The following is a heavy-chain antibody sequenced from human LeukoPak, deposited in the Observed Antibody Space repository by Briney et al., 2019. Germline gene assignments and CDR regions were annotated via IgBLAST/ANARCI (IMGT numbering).Heavy chain of an antibody. V-gene: IGHV3-21*01. CDR2: IGISSNKI. CDR3: ARVRYSYGFDAFAI. J-gene: IGHJ3*02. Sequence: KPGRSLRLSCAASGFTLRSYTMNWVRQAPGKGLEWVSSIGISSNKIYYADSVKGRFIISRDNAKNSVYLQMNSLRAEDTAVYYCARVRYSYGFDAFAIWGQGTMVTVSS. CDR1: GFTLRSYT. D-gene: IGHD5-18*01.